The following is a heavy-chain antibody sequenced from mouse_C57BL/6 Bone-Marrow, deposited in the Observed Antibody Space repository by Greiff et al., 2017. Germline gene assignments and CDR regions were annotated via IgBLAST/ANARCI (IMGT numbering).Heavy chain of an antibody. CDR3: AVCVYFDV. D-gene: IGHD2-10*02. CDR2: INPSSGYT. J-gene: IGHJ1*03. V-gene: IGHV1-7*01. CDR1: GYTFTSYW. Sequence: QVQLQQSGAELAKPGASVKLSCKASGYTFTSYWMHWVKQRPGQGLEWIGYINPSSGYTKYNQKFKDKATFTADKSSSTAYMQLSSLTYEDSAVYYCAVCVYFDVWGKGTPVTVSS.